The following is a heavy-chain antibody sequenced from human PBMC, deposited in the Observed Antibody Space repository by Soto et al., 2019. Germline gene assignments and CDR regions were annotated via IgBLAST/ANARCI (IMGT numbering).Heavy chain of an antibody. CDR3: ARDKRDLRVLEWSYYFDY. J-gene: IGHJ4*02. Sequence: QVQLVESGGGVVQPGRSLRLSCAASGFTFSSYAMHWVRQAPGKGLEWVAVISYDGSNKYYADSVKGRFTISRDNSKNQLYLQLNSLRAEYTAVYYGARDKRDLRVLEWSYYFDYWGQGTLVTVSS. CDR2: ISYDGSNK. D-gene: IGHD3-3*01. V-gene: IGHV3-30-3*01. CDR1: GFTFSSYA.